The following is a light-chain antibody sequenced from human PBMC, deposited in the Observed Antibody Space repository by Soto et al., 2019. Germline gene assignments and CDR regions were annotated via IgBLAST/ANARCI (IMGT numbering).Light chain of an antibody. CDR1: HVISNY. Sequence: DIQMTQSPSSLSASVGDRVTITCRASHVISNYVACYQQKPGKVPKLLIFAASTLQSGVPSRFSGSGSGTDFTLTISSLQPEDVATYYCQKYSSAPRTFGQGAKVEIK. J-gene: IGKJ1*01. V-gene: IGKV1-27*01. CDR3: QKYSSAPRT. CDR2: AAS.